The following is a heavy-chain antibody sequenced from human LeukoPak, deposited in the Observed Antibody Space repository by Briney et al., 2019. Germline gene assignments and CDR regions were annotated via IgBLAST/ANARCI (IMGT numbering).Heavy chain of an antibody. D-gene: IGHD6-19*01. J-gene: IGHJ4*02. CDR1: GDSISLSFYY. V-gene: IGHV4-39*07. CDR3: ARGTLYRGWSYYLDY. CDR2: VYYSGTT. Sequence: SETLSLTCSVSGDSISLSFYYWGWIRQPPGKALEWIGSVYYSGTTSYNPSLKSRVTISVDMSKNHSSLRLRSVTAADTAMYYCARGTLYRGWSYYLDYWGQGTLVSVSS.